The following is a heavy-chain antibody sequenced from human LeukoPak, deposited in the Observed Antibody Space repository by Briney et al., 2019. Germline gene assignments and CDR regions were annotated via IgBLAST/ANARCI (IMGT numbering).Heavy chain of an antibody. CDR1: GFTFGSYG. CDR3: AKDHFGSSWPYYIDY. V-gene: IGHV3-30*02. J-gene: IGHJ4*02. CDR2: IRYDGGNQ. D-gene: IGHD6-13*01. Sequence: GGSLRLSCAASGFTFGSYGMHWVRQAPGKGLEWVAFIRYDGGNQYSADSVKGRFTISRDNSKNTLYLQMNSLRAEDTAVYYCAKDHFGSSWPYYIDYWGQGTLVTVSS.